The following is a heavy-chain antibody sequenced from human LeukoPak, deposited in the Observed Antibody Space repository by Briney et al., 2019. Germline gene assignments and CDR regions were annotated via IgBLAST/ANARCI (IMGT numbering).Heavy chain of an antibody. D-gene: IGHD1-1*01. CDR3: ARGPELERFDY. Sequence: SVKVSCKASGGTFNSYAISWVRQAPGQGLEWMGGIIPIFGTADYAQKFQGRVTITTDESTSTAYMELSSLRSEDTAVYYCARGPELERFDYWGQGTLVTVSS. CDR1: GGTFNSYA. J-gene: IGHJ4*02. CDR2: IIPIFGTA. V-gene: IGHV1-69*05.